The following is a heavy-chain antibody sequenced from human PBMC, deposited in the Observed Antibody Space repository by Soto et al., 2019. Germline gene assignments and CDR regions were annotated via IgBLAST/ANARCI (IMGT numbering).Heavy chain of an antibody. J-gene: IGHJ6*03. D-gene: IGHD4-17*01. CDR1: GFILTNYD. CDR2: IGAAGDT. V-gene: IGHV3-13*01. Sequence: ELQLVESGGGLVQPGGSLRLSCAGSGFILTNYDMHWVRQAPGKGLECVSSIGAAGDTYYGVSVKGRFTISRENAKNSLYLQINNLRAGYTAVYFCARGGPTVTTSYFYYMDVWGKGTSVTVSS. CDR3: ARGGPTVTTSYFYYMDV.